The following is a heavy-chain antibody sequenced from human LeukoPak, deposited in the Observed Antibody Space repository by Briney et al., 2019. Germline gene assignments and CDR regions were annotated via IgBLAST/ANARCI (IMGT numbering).Heavy chain of an antibody. Sequence: GGSLRLSCAASGFTFSTHGMHWVRQAPGKGLEWVAFIRYDGINKYYAGSVKGRFTISRDSFKNTLYLQMNSLRPEDTAVYYCAKEGDYYGSGSYRDGFDIWGQGTRATVSS. V-gene: IGHV3-30*02. CDR2: IRYDGINK. J-gene: IGHJ3*02. CDR3: AKEGDYYGSGSYRDGFDI. CDR1: GFTFSTHG. D-gene: IGHD3-10*01.